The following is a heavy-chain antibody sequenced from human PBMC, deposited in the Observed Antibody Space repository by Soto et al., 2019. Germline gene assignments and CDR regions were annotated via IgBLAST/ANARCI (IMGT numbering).Heavy chain of an antibody. CDR3: ARGLGSVSSGYYFDP. Sequence: SVKVSFKASGGTFSSYAISWLRQAPGQGLEWMGGIIPIFGTANYAQKFQGRVTITADESTSTAYMELSSLRSEDTAVYYCARGLGSVSSGYYFDPWGQGTLVTVSS. CDR1: GGTFSSYA. V-gene: IGHV1-69*13. D-gene: IGHD3-22*01. CDR2: IIPIFGTA. J-gene: IGHJ5*02.